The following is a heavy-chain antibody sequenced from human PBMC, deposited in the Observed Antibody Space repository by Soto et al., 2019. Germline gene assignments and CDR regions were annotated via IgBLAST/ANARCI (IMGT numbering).Heavy chain of an antibody. D-gene: IGHD2-15*01. CDR3: ARGSREVVVVAAEGREDYYYYYMDG. Sequence: ASVKVSCKASGYTFTSYDINWVRQATGQGLEWMGWMNPNSGNTGYAQKFQGRVTMTRNTSISTAYMELSSLRSEDTAVYYCARGSREVVVVAAEGREDYYYYYMDGWGKGTTVTVSS. J-gene: IGHJ6*03. CDR2: MNPNSGNT. CDR1: GYTFTSYD. V-gene: IGHV1-8*01.